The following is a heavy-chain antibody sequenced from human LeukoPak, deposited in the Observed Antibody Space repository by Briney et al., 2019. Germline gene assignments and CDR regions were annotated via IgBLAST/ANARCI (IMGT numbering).Heavy chain of an antibody. CDR1: GFTFSSYA. J-gene: IGHJ4*02. Sequence: GGSLRLSCAASGFTFSSYAMSWVRQAPGKGLEWVSAISGSGGSTYYADSVKGRFTISRDNSKNTLYLQMNSLRAEDTAVYYCAKDRYSSGWSGGYYFDYWGRGTLVTVSS. CDR3: AKDRYSSGWSGGYYFDY. V-gene: IGHV3-23*01. D-gene: IGHD6-19*01. CDR2: ISGSGGST.